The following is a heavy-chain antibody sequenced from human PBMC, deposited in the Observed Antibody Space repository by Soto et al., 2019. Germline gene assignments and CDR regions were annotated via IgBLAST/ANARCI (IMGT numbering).Heavy chain of an antibody. CDR3: AKNRSPGGSGPNYFDY. D-gene: IGHD6-19*01. J-gene: IGHJ4*01. CDR2: IYYSGST. Sequence: PSETLSLTCTVSGGSISSGGYYWSWIRQHPGKGLEWIGYIYYSGSTYYNPSLKSRVTISVDTSKNQFSLKLSSVTAEDTAVYYCAKNRSPGGSGPNYFDYWGQGTLVTVSS. V-gene: IGHV4-31*03. CDR1: GGSISSGGYY.